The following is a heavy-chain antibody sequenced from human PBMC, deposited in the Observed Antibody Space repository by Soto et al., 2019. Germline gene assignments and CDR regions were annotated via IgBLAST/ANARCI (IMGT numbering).Heavy chain of an antibody. CDR2: ICPGDSDT. J-gene: IGHJ4*02. CDR3: ARLAHDSSGALYYFDS. Sequence: GESLKISCKGSGYSFTNYWIGWVRQMPGKGLEWMGIICPGDSDTRYSPSFQGQVTISADKSISTAYLQWSSLKASGTAIYYCARLAHDSSGALYYFDSWGQGTLVTVSS. V-gene: IGHV5-51*01. CDR1: GYSFTNYW. D-gene: IGHD3-22*01.